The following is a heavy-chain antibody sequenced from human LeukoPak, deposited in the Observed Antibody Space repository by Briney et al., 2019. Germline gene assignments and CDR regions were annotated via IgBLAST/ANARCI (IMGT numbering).Heavy chain of an antibody. V-gene: IGHV4-61*02. J-gene: IGHJ4*02. CDR2: IYTSGST. D-gene: IGHD6-19*01. CDR3: ARVGSSGVRC. Sequence: KSSQTLSLTCTVSGGSISSGSYYWSWIRQPAGKGLEWIGRIYTSGSTNYNPSLKSRVTISVDTSKNQFSLKLSSVTAADTAVYYCARVGSSGVRCWGQGTLVTVSS. CDR1: GGSISSGSYY.